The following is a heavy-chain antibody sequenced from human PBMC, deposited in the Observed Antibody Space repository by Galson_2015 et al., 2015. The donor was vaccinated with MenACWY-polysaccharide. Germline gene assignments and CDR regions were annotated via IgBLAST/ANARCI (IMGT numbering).Heavy chain of an antibody. CDR2: IGTSSSTI. Sequence: SLRLSCAVSGFTFSSYLTTWVRQAPGKGLEWVSYIGTSSSTISYADSVKGRFTISRDNAENSLYLQMNSLRVEDTAVYYCARGYLVRGGYFDPWGHGPLVTGPS. CDR1: GFTFSSYL. J-gene: IGHJ4*01. V-gene: IGHV3-48*01. D-gene: IGHD3-10*01. CDR3: ARGYLVRGGYFDP.